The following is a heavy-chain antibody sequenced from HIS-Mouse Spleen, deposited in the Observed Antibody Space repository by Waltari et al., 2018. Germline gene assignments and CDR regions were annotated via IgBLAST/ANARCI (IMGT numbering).Heavy chain of an antibody. CDR1: GCSTSSRSSH. CDR3: AREIPYSSSWYDWYFDL. J-gene: IGHJ2*01. CDR2: IYYSGST. V-gene: IGHV4-39*07. D-gene: IGHD6-13*01. Sequence: QLQLQESGPGLVKPSETLSLTCTVSGCSTSSRSSHSGRSPQPPGKGLEWIGSIYYSGSTYYNPSLKSRVTISVDTSKNQFSLKLSSVTAADTAVYYCAREIPYSSSWYDWYFDLWGRGTLVTVSS.